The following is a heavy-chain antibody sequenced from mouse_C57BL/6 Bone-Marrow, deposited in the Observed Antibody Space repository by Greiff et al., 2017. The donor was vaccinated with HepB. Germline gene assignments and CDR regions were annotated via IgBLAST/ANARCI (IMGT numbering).Heavy chain of an antibody. V-gene: IGHV1-52*01. CDR3: ASSDYDVDYAMDY. D-gene: IGHD2-4*01. CDR2: IDPSDSET. CDR1: GYTFTSYW. J-gene: IGHJ4*01. Sequence: QVQLQQPGAELVRPGSSVKLSCKASGYTFTSYWMHWVKQRPIQGLEWIGNIDPSDSETHYNQKFKDKATLTVDKSSSTAYMQLSSLTSEDSAVYYCASSDYDVDYAMDYWGRGTSVTVSS.